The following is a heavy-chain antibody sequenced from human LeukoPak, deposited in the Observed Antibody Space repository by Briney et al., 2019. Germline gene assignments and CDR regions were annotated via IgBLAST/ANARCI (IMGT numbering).Heavy chain of an antibody. J-gene: IGHJ3*02. V-gene: IGHV3-21*01. CDR1: GFTFSSYS. Sequence: GGSLRLSCAASGFTFSSYSMNWVRQAPGKGLEWVSSISSSSSYIYYADSVKGRFTISRDNAKNSLYLQMNSLRAEDTAVYYCARDVAGYSSGWYGVDAFDIWGQGTMVTVSS. CDR2: ISSSSSYI. D-gene: IGHD6-19*01. CDR3: ARDVAGYSSGWYGVDAFDI.